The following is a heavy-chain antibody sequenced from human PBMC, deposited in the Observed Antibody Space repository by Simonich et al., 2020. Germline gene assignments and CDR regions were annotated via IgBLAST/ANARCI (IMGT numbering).Heavy chain of an antibody. CDR1: GYSISSGYY. D-gene: IGHD6-13*01. Sequence: QVQLQESGPGLVKPSETLSLTCAVSGYSISSGYYWGWIRQPPGKGLEWIGSIYHSGRTAYNPSLKRRVTISVDTSKNQFSLKLSSVTAADTAVYYCARVGYSNYYYYGMDVWGQGTTVTVSS. V-gene: IGHV4-38-2*01. CDR3: ARVGYSNYYYYGMDV. J-gene: IGHJ6*02. CDR2: IYHSGRT.